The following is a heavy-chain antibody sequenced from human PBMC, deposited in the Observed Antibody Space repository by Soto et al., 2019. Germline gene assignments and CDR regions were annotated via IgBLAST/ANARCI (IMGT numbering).Heavy chain of an antibody. CDR1: GYNFTGYY. D-gene: IGHD2-21*01. CDR3: ARDQARGGDDGNWFDP. CDR2: INPNSGGT. Sequence: QVQLVQSGAEVKKPGASVKVSCKASGYNFTGYYMHWVRKDPGQGLAWMGCINPNSGGTNYAQKFQGWVTMTSDTSISTASMELSRLRSDATAFYYCARDQARGGDDGNWFDPCGQVTLVTVAA. V-gene: IGHV1-2*04. J-gene: IGHJ5*02.